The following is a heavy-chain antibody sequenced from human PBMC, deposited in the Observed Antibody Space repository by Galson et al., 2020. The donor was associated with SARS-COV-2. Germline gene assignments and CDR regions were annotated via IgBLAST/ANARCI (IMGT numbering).Heavy chain of an antibody. CDR2: INPNGGGT. CDR1: GYTFTGNY. J-gene: IGHJ4*02. CDR3: ASDSDYYDSSGYVTL. V-gene: IGHV1-2*02. Sequence: ASVKVSCKASGYTFTGNYLHWVRQAPGQGLEWMGWINPNGGGTNYALRIQGRVTMTRDTSIPTAYMELSRLRSDDTAVYYCASDSDYYDSSGYVTLWGQGAPGTVSS. D-gene: IGHD3-22*01.